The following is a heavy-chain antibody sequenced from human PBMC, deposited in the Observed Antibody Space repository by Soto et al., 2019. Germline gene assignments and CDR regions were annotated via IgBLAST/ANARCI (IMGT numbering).Heavy chain of an antibody. CDR3: ARRGLAAYYYYGMDV. Sequence: QLQLQESGPGLVKPSETLSLTCTVSGGSISSSSYYWGWIRQPPGKGLEWIGSIYYSGSTYYNPSRKSRVTISVDTSKNQFSLKLSSVTAADTAVYYCARRGLAAYYYYGMDVWGQGTTVTVSS. CDR1: GGSISSSSYY. V-gene: IGHV4-39*01. J-gene: IGHJ6*02. D-gene: IGHD2-15*01. CDR2: IYYSGST.